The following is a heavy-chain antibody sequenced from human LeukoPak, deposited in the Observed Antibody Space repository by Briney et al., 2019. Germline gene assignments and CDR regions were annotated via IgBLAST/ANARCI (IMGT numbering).Heavy chain of an antibody. J-gene: IGHJ6*02. CDR1: GFTFSSYW. D-gene: IGHD2-15*01. V-gene: IGHV3-7*04. CDR2: IKEDGSEK. Sequence: PGGSLRLSCAASGFTFSSYWMSWVRQAPGKGLEWVANIKEDGSEKYYVDSVKGRFTISRDNANNSLYLQMNSLRAEDTAVYYCARDGSGNRYYYYGMDVWGQGTTVTVSS. CDR3: ARDGSGNRYYYYGMDV.